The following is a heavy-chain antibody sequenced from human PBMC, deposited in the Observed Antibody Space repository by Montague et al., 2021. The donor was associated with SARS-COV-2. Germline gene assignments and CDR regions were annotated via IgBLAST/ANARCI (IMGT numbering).Heavy chain of an antibody. J-gene: IGHJ4*02. V-gene: IGHV3-23*01. CDR1: GFTFSSYA. Sequence: SLRLSCAASGFTFSSYAMSWVRQAPGKGLEWVSAISGSGCSTYYADSVKGRFTISRDNSKNTLYLQMNSLRAEDTAVYYCRVGNYYDSISDYWGQGTLVTVSS. D-gene: IGHD3-22*01. CDR2: ISGSGCST. CDR3: RVGNYYDSISDY.